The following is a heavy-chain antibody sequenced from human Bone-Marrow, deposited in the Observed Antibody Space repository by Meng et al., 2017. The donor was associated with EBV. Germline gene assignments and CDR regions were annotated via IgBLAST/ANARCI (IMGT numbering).Heavy chain of an antibody. V-gene: IGHV1-69*01. CDR1: GGPFRNYA. D-gene: IGHD3-10*01. Sequence: QVQLVQAGAEVKKPGSSVKVSFKPSGGPFRNYAVSWVRQAPGQGLEWLGGFLPTLGAPNYAQKFHGRVTITADESTSTHYMDLSSLRSDDTAVYYCASESGRGYTPDYWGQGTPVTVSS. CDR3: ASESGRGYTPDY. CDR2: FLPTLGAP. J-gene: IGHJ4*02.